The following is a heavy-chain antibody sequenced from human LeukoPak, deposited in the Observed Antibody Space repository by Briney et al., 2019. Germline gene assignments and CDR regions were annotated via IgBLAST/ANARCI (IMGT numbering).Heavy chain of an antibody. J-gene: IGHJ4*02. CDR2: ISAYKGNT. CDR1: GYTFTNHG. Sequence: GASVKVSCKASGYTFTNHGISWVRQAPGQGLEWMGWISAYKGNTHYAQKVQDRVTMTTDTSTSTAYMELRSLRSDDTAVYYCARDLIAVGLPGNWGQGTLVTVSS. CDR3: ARDLIAVGLPGN. D-gene: IGHD6-19*01. V-gene: IGHV1-18*01.